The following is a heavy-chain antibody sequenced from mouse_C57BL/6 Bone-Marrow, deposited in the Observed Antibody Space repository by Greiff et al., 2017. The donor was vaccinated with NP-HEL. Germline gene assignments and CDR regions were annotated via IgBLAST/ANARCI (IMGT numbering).Heavy chain of an antibody. CDR2: IYPGSGST. V-gene: IGHV1-55*01. Sequence: VKLMESGAELVKPGASVKMSCKASGYTFTSYWITWVKQRPGQGLEWIGDIYPGSGSTNYNEKFKSKATLTVDTSSSTAYMQLSSLTSEDSAVYYCASPHYYGSSLYYFDYWGQGTTLTVSS. D-gene: IGHD1-1*01. J-gene: IGHJ2*01. CDR1: GYTFTSYW. CDR3: ASPHYYGSSLYYFDY.